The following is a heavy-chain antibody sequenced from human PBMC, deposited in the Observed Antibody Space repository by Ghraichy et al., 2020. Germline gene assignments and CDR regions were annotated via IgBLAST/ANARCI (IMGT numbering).Heavy chain of an antibody. CDR1: GGSFSGYY. Sequence: SQTLSLTCAVYGGSFSGYYWSWIRQPPGKGLEWIGEINHSGSTNYNPSLKSRVTISVDTSKNQFSLKLSSVTAADTAVYYCARWGETTGSSNWFDPWGQGTLVTVSS. J-gene: IGHJ5*02. V-gene: IGHV4-34*01. CDR3: ARWGETTGSSNWFDP. D-gene: IGHD4-11*01. CDR2: INHSGST.